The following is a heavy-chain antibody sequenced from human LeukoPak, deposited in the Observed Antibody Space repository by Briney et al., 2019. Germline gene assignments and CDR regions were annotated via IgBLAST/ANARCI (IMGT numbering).Heavy chain of an antibody. CDR2: ISGSGGST. Sequence: GGSLRLSCAASGSTFSSYAMSWVRQAPGKGLEWVSAISGSGGSTYYADSVKGRFTISRDNSKNTLYLQMNSLRAEDTAVYNCAKDTWYSSSWYEGNDYWGQGTLVTVSS. CDR3: AKDTWYSSSWYEGNDY. V-gene: IGHV3-23*01. D-gene: IGHD6-13*01. J-gene: IGHJ4*02. CDR1: GSTFSSYA.